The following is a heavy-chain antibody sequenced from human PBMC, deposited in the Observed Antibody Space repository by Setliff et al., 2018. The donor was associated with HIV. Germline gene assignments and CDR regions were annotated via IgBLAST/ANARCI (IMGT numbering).Heavy chain of an antibody. CDR2: ISSGSSYT. Sequence: PGGSLRLSCAASGFTFSSYSMNWVRQAPGKGLEWVSSISSGSSYTYYAESVKGRFTISRDNAKNSLYLQMNSLRAEDTAVYYCASIELAATVPVDYWGQGTLVTVSS. CDR3: ASIELAATVPVDY. V-gene: IGHV3-21*01. D-gene: IGHD5-18*01. J-gene: IGHJ4*02. CDR1: GFTFSSYS.